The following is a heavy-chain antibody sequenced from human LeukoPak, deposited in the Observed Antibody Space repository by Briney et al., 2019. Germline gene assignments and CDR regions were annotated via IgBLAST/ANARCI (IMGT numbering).Heavy chain of an antibody. CDR2: IYYSGSI. D-gene: IGHD5-24*01. V-gene: IGHV4-39*01. CDR1: GGSISGSNYY. J-gene: IGHJ4*02. Sequence: SETLSLTCTVSGGSISGSNYYWGWIRQPPGNGLEWIGSIYYSGSIYSNPSLKSRVTISVDTSKNQFSLKLSSVTAADTTVFYCARWVATFDFWGQGTLVTVSS. CDR3: ARWVATFDF.